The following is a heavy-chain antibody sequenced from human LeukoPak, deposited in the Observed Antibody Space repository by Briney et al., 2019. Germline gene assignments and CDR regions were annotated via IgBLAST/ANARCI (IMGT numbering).Heavy chain of an antibody. CDR3: ARNDGDYYYYMDV. CDR2: IIPIFGTA. J-gene: IGHJ6*03. CDR1: GGTFSSYA. D-gene: IGHD1-1*01. V-gene: IGHV1-69*06. Sequence: GASVKVSCKASGGTFSSYAISWVRQAPGQGLEWMGGIIPIFGTANYAQKFQGRVTITADKSTSTAYMELSSLRSEDTAVYYCARNDGDYYYYMDVWGKGTTVTVSS.